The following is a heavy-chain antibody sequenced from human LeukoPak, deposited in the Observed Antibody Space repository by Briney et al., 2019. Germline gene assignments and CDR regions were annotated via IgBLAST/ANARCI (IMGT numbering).Heavy chain of an antibody. Sequence: SETLSLTCAVYGGSFSGYYWSWIRQPPGKGLEWIGEINHSGSTNYNPSLKSRVTISVDTSKNQFSLKLSSVTAADTAVYYCARGPTRTLIQLWAAYNRFDRWGQGSLVTVPS. J-gene: IGHJ5*02. CDR3: ARGPTRTLIQLWAAYNRFDR. CDR2: INHSGST. CDR1: GGSFSGYY. V-gene: IGHV4-34*01. D-gene: IGHD5-18*01.